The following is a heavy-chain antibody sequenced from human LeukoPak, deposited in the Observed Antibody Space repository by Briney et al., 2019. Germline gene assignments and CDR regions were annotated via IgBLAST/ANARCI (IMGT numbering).Heavy chain of an antibody. Sequence: SETLSLTCTVSGGSISSRNYYWGWIRQPPGKGLEWIGGVYYTGTTYSNPSLKSRVTISVDTSKNQSSLRLSSVTAADTAVYYCARHVSVAVTNFFDYWGQGTLVTVSS. V-gene: IGHV4-39*01. CDR2: VYYTGTT. D-gene: IGHD6-19*01. CDR1: GGSISSRNYY. CDR3: ARHVSVAVTNFFDY. J-gene: IGHJ4*02.